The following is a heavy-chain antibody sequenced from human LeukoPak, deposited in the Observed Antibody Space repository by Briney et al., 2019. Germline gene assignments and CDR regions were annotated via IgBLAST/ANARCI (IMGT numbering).Heavy chain of an antibody. V-gene: IGHV3-23*01. D-gene: IGHD3-16*02. CDR3: AKDSIGLRLGELSLIYYFDY. Sequence: GGSLRLSCAASGFTFSSYAMSWVRQAPGKGLEWVSAISGSGGSTYYAASVKGRFTISRDNSKNTLYLQMNSLRAEDTAVYYRAKDSIGLRLGELSLIYYFDYWGQGTLVTVSS. J-gene: IGHJ4*02. CDR1: GFTFSSYA. CDR2: ISGSGGST.